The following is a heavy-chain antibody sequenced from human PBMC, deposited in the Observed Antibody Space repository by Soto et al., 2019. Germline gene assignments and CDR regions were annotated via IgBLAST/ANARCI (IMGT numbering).Heavy chain of an antibody. Sequence: QLQLQESGPGLVKPSETLSLTCTVSGGSISSSSYYWGWIRQPPGKGLEWIGSIYYSGSTYYNPSLKSRVTISVDTSKNQFSLMLSSVTAADTAVYYCARLSYDSSGYPDYFDYWGQGTLVTVSS. CDR1: GGSISSSSYY. V-gene: IGHV4-39*01. CDR2: IYYSGST. D-gene: IGHD3-22*01. CDR3: ARLSYDSSGYPDYFDY. J-gene: IGHJ4*02.